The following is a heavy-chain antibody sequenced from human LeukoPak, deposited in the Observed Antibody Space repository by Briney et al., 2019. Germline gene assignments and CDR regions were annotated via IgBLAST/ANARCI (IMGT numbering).Heavy chain of an antibody. CDR2: INPSGGST. CDR1: GYTFTSYY. Sequence: ASVKVSCKASGYTFTSYYMHWVRQAPGQGLEWMGIINPSGGSTSYAQKFQGRVTMTRDTSTSTVYMELSSLRSEDTAVYYCARGPKTGYCSGGSCYGGVYFDYWGQGTLVTVSS. D-gene: IGHD2-15*01. V-gene: IGHV1-46*01. J-gene: IGHJ4*02. CDR3: ARGPKTGYCSGGSCYGGVYFDY.